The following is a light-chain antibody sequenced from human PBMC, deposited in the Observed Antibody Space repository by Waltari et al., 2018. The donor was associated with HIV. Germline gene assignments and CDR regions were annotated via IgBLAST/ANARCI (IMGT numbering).Light chain of an antibody. Sequence: QSALTQPRSVSGSPGQSVTISCTGTSSDVGGYNYVSWYQQQPGKAPKVIIYDVNKRPSGVPARFSGSKSGNTASLTISGLQADDEPDYYCSSYAGNYTWVFGGGTKLTVL. CDR2: DVN. V-gene: IGLV2-11*01. CDR1: SSDVGGYNY. CDR3: SSYAGNYTWV. J-gene: IGLJ3*02.